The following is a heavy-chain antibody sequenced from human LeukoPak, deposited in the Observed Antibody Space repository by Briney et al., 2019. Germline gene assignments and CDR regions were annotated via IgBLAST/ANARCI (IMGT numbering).Heavy chain of an antibody. CDR2: ISGSGGST. J-gene: IGHJ5*02. CDR3: AKDYSGSYYGLFDP. D-gene: IGHD1-26*01. Sequence: TGGSLRLSCAASGFTFSSYAMSWVRQAPGRGLEWVSAISGSGGSTYYADSVKGRFTISRDNSKNTLYLQMNSLRAEDTAVYYCAKDYSGSYYGLFDPWGQGTLVTVSS. CDR1: GFTFSSYA. V-gene: IGHV3-23*01.